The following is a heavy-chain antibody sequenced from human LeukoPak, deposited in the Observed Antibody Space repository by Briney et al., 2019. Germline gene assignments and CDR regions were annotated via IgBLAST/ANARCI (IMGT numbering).Heavy chain of an antibody. CDR1: GYSFTSYW. CDR3: ARHSYDSSDFHYMDV. Sequence: GESLKISCKGSGYSFTSYWIGWVRQMPGKGLEWMGIIYPDDSDTRYSPSFQGQVTISADKSISTAYLQWSTLRASDTAIYYCARHSYDSSDFHYMDVWGKGTTVTISS. CDR2: IYPDDSDT. V-gene: IGHV5-51*01. D-gene: IGHD3-22*01. J-gene: IGHJ6*03.